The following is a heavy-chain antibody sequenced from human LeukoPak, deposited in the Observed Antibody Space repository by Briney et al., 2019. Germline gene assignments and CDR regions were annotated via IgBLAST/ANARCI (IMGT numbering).Heavy chain of an antibody. Sequence: SETLSLTCTVSGGSISSSGYYWRWIRQPPGKGLEWIASIYHSGSTYYNPSLKSRVTISVDTSKNQQSLKLSSLTAADTAVYYCARHEYSGSYYGLSWFDPWGQGTLVTVSS. D-gene: IGHD1-26*01. CDR2: IYHSGST. CDR3: ARHEYSGSYYGLSWFDP. J-gene: IGHJ5*02. V-gene: IGHV4-39*01. CDR1: GGSISSSGYY.